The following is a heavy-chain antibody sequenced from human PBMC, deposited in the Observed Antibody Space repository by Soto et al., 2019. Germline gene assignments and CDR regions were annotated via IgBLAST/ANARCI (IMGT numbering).Heavy chain of an antibody. J-gene: IGHJ6*03. CDR2: INHSGST. CDR3: ARKSLDGYYYMDV. CDR1: GGSFSGYY. Sequence: SETLSLTCAVYGGSFSGYYWSWIRQPPGKGLEWIGEINHSGSTNYNPSLKSRVTISVDTSKNQFSLKLSSVTAADTAVYYCARKSLDGYYYMDVWGKGTTVTVSS. V-gene: IGHV4-34*01.